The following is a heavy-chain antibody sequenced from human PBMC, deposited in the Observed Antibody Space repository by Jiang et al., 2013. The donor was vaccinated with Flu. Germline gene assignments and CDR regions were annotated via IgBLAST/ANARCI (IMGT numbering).Heavy chain of an antibody. CDR1: GYTFTSYY. Sequence: KASGYTFTSYYMHWVRQAPGQGLEWMGIINPSGGSTSYAQKFQGRVTMTRDTSTSTVYMELSSLRSEDTAVYYCARHSSSYYFDYWGQGTLVTVSS. CDR3: ARHSSSYYFDY. V-gene: IGHV1-46*01. CDR2: INPSGGST. D-gene: IGHD6-6*01. J-gene: IGHJ4*02.